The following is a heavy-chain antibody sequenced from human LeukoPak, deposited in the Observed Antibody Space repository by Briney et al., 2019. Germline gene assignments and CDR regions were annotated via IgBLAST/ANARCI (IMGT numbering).Heavy chain of an antibody. CDR2: ISAYNGNT. J-gene: IGHJ4*02. CDR3: ARDWTIANMVRELDY. CDR1: GYTFTSYG. D-gene: IGHD3-10*01. V-gene: IGHV1-18*04. Sequence: GASVKVSCKAPGYTFTSYGISWVRQAPGQGLEWMGWISAYNGNTNYAQKLQGRVTMTTDTSTSTAYMELRSLRSDDTAVYYCARDWTIANMVRELDYWGQGTLVTVSS.